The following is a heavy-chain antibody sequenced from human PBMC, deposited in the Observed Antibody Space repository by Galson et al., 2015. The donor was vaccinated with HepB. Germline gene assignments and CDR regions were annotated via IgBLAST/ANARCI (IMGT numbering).Heavy chain of an antibody. CDR1: GYTFISYG. Sequence: SVKVSCKASGYTFISYGISWVRQAPGQGLEWMGWISTYNGKTNYAQKVQGRVTMTTGTSTSTAYMEVRSLRSDDTAVYYCARVSSSTGSRFLEWLSPSGWFDPWGQGTLVTVSS. CDR3: ARVSSSTGSRFLEWLSPSGWFDP. D-gene: IGHD3-3*01. V-gene: IGHV1-18*01. CDR2: ISTYNGKT. J-gene: IGHJ5*02.